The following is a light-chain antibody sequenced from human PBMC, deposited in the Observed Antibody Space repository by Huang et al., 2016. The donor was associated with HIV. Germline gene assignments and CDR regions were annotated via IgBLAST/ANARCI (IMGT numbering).Light chain of an antibody. V-gene: IGKV1-39*01. CDR3: QQVYSTPWT. CDR2: AAS. J-gene: IGKJ1*01. Sequence: DIQMTQSPSSLSASVGDRVTITCRSSQSINSYLNWYQQQPEKAPKLLIYAASRLQSGVPSRFSGSGSGTDFTLTISSLQPEDFATYCCQQVYSTPWTFGQGTKVEIK. CDR1: QSINSY.